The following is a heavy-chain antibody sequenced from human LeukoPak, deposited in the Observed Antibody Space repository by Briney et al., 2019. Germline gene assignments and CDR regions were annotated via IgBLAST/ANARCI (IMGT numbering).Heavy chain of an antibody. CDR2: IRRGANSYTT. Sequence: GGSLRLSCAASGFTFSDYILEWVRQAPGKGLEWVGRIRRGANSYTTEYAASVKGRFTISRDDSKNSLYLHMNSLKTEDTAVYHCSRDGGEGGNSAFDIWGQGTMVTVSS. D-gene: IGHD3-16*01. V-gene: IGHV3-72*01. CDR3: SRDGGEGGNSAFDI. CDR1: GFTFSDYI. J-gene: IGHJ3*02.